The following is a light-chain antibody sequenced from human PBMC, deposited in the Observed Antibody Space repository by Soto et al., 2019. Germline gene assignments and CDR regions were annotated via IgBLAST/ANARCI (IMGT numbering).Light chain of an antibody. CDR2: AAS. CDR3: QQYYCYHWT. J-gene: IGKJ1*01. Sequence: AIRMTQSPSSFSASTGDRVTITCRASQGISSYLAWYQQKPGKAPKLLIYAASTLQSGVPSRFSGSGSGTDFTLTISCLQSEDFATYYCQQYYCYHWTFGQGTKVDIK. CDR1: QGISSY. V-gene: IGKV1-8*01.